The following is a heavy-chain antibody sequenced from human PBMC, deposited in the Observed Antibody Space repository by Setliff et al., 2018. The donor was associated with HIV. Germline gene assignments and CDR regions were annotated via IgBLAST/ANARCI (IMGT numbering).Heavy chain of an antibody. CDR2: IGNSGSPI. V-gene: IGHV3-48*03. CDR3: ARDDNLGGIDH. J-gene: IGHJ4*02. D-gene: IGHD1-26*01. Sequence: PGGSLRLSCAASGFTFSSYEMNWVRQAPGKGLEWVSYIGNSGSPIYYADSVKGRFTISRDNAKNSLYLQMNGLRAEDTAVYYCARDDNLGGIDHWGRGTLVTVSS. CDR1: GFTFSSYE.